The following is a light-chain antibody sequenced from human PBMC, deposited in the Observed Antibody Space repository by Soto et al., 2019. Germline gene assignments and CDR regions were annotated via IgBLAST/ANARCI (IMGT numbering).Light chain of an antibody. CDR3: QQSYSTPWT. CDR2: DAS. V-gene: IGKV1-39*01. J-gene: IGKJ1*01. CDR1: QSISKD. Sequence: EIQMTQSPSSLSASVGDRVTLTCRASQSISKDLNWYQQKPGKAPILLISDASTLQSDVPSRFSGAVSGTDFTLTITNLQPEDFATYFCQQSYSTPWTFGLGTKVDI.